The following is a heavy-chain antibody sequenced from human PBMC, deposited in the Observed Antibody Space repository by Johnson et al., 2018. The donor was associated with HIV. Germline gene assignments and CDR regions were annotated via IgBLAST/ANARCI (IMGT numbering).Heavy chain of an antibody. CDR3: ARERGYSSVLWKLSEAAFDI. J-gene: IGHJ3*02. V-gene: IGHV3-7*01. D-gene: IGHD6-19*01. CDR1: EFTFNSYW. Sequence: EVQLVESGGGLVQPGGSLRLSCAGSEFTFNSYWMSWVRQAPGEGLEWVANINQDGTEKYYADSMRGRFTISRDNTKNSLYLEMNSLRAEDTAVYYCARERGYSSVLWKLSEAAFDIWGQGTMVTVSS. CDR2: INQDGTEK.